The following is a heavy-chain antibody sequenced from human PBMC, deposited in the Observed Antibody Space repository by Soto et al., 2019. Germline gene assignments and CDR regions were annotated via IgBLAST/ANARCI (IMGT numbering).Heavy chain of an antibody. V-gene: IGHV1-8*01. CDR1: WYTFPRYD. J-gene: IGHJ4*02. CDR2: MNPNSGNT. Sequence: ASVKGSCKAFWYTFPRYDISWVRQATGQGLEWMGWMNPNSGNTGYAQKLQGRVTMSRDTSISTAYMELSSLTSEDTAVYYCATGTRTFDYWGQGTLVSVSS. CDR3: ATGTRTFDY. D-gene: IGHD2-15*01.